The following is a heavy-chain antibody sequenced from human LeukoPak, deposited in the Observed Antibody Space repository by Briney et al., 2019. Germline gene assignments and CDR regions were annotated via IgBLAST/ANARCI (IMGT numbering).Heavy chain of an antibody. CDR3: ARVRYCSGGSCYSYRPPFDP. Sequence: GASVKVSCKASGYTFTGDYMHWVRQAPGQGLEWMGRINPNSGGTNYAQKFQGRVTMTRDTSISTAYMELSRLRSDDTAVYYCARVRYCSGGSCYSYRPPFDPWGQGTLVTVSS. J-gene: IGHJ5*02. V-gene: IGHV1-2*06. CDR1: GYTFTGDY. D-gene: IGHD2-15*01. CDR2: INPNSGGT.